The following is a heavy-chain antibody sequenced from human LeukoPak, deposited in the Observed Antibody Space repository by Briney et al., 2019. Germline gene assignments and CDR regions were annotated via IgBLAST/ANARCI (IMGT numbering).Heavy chain of an antibody. CDR3: ARGPYYYGSGSYYKRHPFDY. CDR2: IYHSGST. Sequence: SETLSLTCAVSGGSISSSNWWSWVRQPPGKGLEWIGEIYHSGSTNYNPSLKSRVTMSVDKSKNQFSLKLSSVTAADTAVYYCARGPYYYGSGSYYKRHPFDYWGQGTLVTVSS. D-gene: IGHD3-10*01. J-gene: IGHJ4*02. CDR1: GGSISSSNW. V-gene: IGHV4-4*02.